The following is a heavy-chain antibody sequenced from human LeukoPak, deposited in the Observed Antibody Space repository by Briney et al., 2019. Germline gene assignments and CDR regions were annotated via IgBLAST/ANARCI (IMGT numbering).Heavy chain of an antibody. Sequence: ASVKVSCKASGYTFTSYGISWVRQAPGQGLEWMGWISAYNGNTNYAQKLQGRVTMTTDTSTSTAYMELRSLRSDDTAVYYCARVRIAAADDAFDIWGQGTMVTVSS. CDR1: GYTFTSYG. D-gene: IGHD6-13*01. CDR2: ISAYNGNT. V-gene: IGHV1-18*01. J-gene: IGHJ3*02. CDR3: ARVRIAAADDAFDI.